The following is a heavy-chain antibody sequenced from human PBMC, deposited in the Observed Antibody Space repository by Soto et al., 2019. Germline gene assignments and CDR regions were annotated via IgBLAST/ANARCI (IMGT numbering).Heavy chain of an antibody. CDR3: ARGPPIRLYYYASSGYSNCFDP. D-gene: IGHD3-22*01. J-gene: IGHJ5*02. CDR1: GGSFSGYY. CDR2: INHSGST. Sequence: SETLSLTCAVYGGSFSGYYWSWIRQPPGKGLEWVGEINHSGSTNYNPSRKSRVTISVDTSKNQFSLKLSSVTAADTAVYYCARGPPIRLYYYASSGYSNCFDPWGQGTLVTVSS. V-gene: IGHV4-34*01.